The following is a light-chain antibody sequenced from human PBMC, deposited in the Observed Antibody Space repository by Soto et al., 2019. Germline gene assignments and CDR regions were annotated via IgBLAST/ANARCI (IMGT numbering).Light chain of an antibody. CDR2: AAS. Sequence: DIEMSQSPSSLSASVGDRVTITCRASQSLNRWLAWYQQKPGKAPKLLIYAASNLQRGVPSRFSGGGSGTDFSLTISSLRLEDFATYYCLQNHNYPRTFGQGTKVDI. J-gene: IGKJ1*01. CDR3: LQNHNYPRT. CDR1: QSLNRW. V-gene: IGKV1-5*01.